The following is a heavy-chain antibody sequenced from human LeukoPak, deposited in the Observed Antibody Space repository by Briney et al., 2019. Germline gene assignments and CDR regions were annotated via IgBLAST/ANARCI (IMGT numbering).Heavy chain of an antibody. CDR2: ISSDGKTA. V-gene: IGHV3-64D*06. CDR3: VKARGYCSTSSCFLEY. CDR1: GFTFSSYP. Sequence: GGSLRLSCSASGFTFSSYPIHWVRQAPEKGLEYVTAISSDGKTAYYADSVKGRFTISRDNSKNTVFLQMSSLSAEDSAVYYCVKARGYCSTSSCFLEYWGQGTLVTVSS. D-gene: IGHD2-2*01. J-gene: IGHJ4*02.